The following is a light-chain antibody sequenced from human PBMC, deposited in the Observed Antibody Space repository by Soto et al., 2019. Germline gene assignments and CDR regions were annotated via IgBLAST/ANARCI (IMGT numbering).Light chain of an antibody. V-gene: IGLV2-14*01. CDR1: SSDVGGYNY. Sequence: QPALTQPASVSGSPGQSIAISCTGTSSDVGGYNYVSWYQQHPGKAPKLMIYDVSSRPSGVSNRFSGSKSGNTASLTISGLRAEDEADYYCSSYTSSSPYVFGTGTKLTVL. J-gene: IGLJ1*01. CDR2: DVS. CDR3: SSYTSSSPYV.